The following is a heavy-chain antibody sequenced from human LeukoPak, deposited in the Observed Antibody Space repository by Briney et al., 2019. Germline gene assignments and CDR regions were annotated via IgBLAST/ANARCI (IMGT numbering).Heavy chain of an antibody. D-gene: IGHD3-10*01. CDR1: GFSFTNFW. CDR2: IHPEGNEK. J-gene: IGHJ4*02. CDR3: ARGDAFSGDH. Sequence: GGSLRLSCAVSGFSFTNFWMSWVRQAPGRGLEWVANIHPEGNEKYHVESVKGRFTISRDNTKNLLFLQMNGLRVEDTAVYYCARGDAFSGDHWGQGTLVTVPS. V-gene: IGHV3-7*04.